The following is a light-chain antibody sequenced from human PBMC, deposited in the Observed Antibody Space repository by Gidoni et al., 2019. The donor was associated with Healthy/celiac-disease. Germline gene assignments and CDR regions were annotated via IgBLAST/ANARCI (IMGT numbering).Light chain of an antibody. Sequence: EILMKQSPATLSVCPGARATLSCRASKSVSSNLAWYQQKPGQSPRLLIYGASPRATGIPPRFSGSGSGTEFTLTISSLQSEDFAVYYCQQYNNWPKTFGQGTKVEIK. CDR3: QQYNNWPKT. J-gene: IGKJ1*01. V-gene: IGKV3-15*01. CDR1: KSVSSN. CDR2: GAS.